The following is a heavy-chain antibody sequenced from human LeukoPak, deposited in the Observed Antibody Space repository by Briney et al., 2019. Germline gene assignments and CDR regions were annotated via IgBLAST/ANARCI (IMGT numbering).Heavy chain of an antibody. V-gene: IGHV3-20*04. CDR2: INWNGGST. CDR3: AREPHYYDSSGSLVSAAFGI. Sequence: PGGSLRRSCAASGFTFDEYGMSWVRQAPGKGLEWVSGINWNGGSTGYADSVKGRFTISRDNAKNSLYLQMNSLRSEDTALYYCAREPHYYDSSGSLVSAAFGIWGQGTMVTVSS. CDR1: GFTFDEYG. D-gene: IGHD3-22*01. J-gene: IGHJ3*02.